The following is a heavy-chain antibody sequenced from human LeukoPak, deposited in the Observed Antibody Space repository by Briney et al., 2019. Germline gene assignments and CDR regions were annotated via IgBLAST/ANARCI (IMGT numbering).Heavy chain of an antibody. CDR1: GFTFSSYS. J-gene: IGHJ3*02. V-gene: IGHV3-21*01. Sequence: GGSLRLSCAASGFTFSSYSMNWVRQAPGKGLEWVSSISSSSSYIYYADSVKGRFTISRDNAKNSLYLQMNSLRAEDTAVYYCARGVIRYDYVWGSYRSTSDAFDIWGQGTMVTVSS. CDR3: ARGVIRYDYVWGSYRSTSDAFDI. D-gene: IGHD3-16*02. CDR2: ISSSSSYI.